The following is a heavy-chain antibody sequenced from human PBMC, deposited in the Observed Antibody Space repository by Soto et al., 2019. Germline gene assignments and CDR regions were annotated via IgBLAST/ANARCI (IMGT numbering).Heavy chain of an antibody. Sequence: HSGTLPLTCAVYGGSFSAYSWTWIRQPPGKGLEWIGEINHSGSTNYNPSLKSRVTLSVDTSKNQFSLKLSSVTAADTAVYYCARGGGPAATEYNWFDPWGQGTLVTVSS. D-gene: IGHD2-2*01. CDR2: INHSGST. V-gene: IGHV4-34*01. CDR3: ARGGGPAATEYNWFDP. CDR1: GGSFSAYS. J-gene: IGHJ5*02.